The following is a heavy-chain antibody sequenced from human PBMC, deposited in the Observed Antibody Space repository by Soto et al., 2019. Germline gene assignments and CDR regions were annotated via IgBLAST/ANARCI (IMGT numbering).Heavy chain of an antibody. CDR2: IYFTGST. D-gene: IGHD3-22*01. CDR3: ARGTEYYDSSAYHYYFDY. Sequence: SETLSLTCTVSGGSISSYYWSWIRQPPGKGLEWIGYIYFTGSTNYNPSLKSRVTISVDTSKIQFSLKLSSVTAADTAVYYCARGTEYYDSSAYHYYFDYWGQGTLVTVSS. CDR1: GGSISSYY. V-gene: IGHV4-59*01. J-gene: IGHJ4*02.